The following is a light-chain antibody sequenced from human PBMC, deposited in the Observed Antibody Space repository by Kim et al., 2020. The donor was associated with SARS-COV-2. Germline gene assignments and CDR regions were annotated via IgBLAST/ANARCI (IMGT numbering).Light chain of an antibody. CDR2: RAY. CDR3: QRYNTAPWT. Sequence: ASVGDRVTITCRSRQDISKLLAWYQQKPGKAPNLLIFRAYVLQSGVPSRFSGGGSGTDFTLTISSLQPEDVATYYCQRYNTAPWTFGQGTKVDIK. J-gene: IGKJ1*01. CDR1: QDISKL. V-gene: IGKV1-27*01.